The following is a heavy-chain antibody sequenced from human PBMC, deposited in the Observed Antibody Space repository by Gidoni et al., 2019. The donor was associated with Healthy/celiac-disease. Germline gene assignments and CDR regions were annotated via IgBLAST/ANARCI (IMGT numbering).Heavy chain of an antibody. J-gene: IGHJ6*02. D-gene: IGHD3-3*01. CDR2: IYYSGST. Sequence: GYIYYSGSTYYNPSLKSRVTISVDTSKNQFSLKLSSVTAADTAVYYCARTRVFGPVLDVWGQGTTVTVSS. V-gene: IGHV4-31*02. CDR3: ARTRVFGPVLDV.